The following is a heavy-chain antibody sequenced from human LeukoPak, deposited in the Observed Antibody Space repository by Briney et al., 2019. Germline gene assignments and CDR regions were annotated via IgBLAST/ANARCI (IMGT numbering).Heavy chain of an antibody. CDR2: VTGTSSPI. J-gene: IGHJ3*02. D-gene: IGHD5-18*01. V-gene: IGHV3-48*01. CDR3: ARYPGYGYSGAFDI. Sequence: GGSLRLSCAVSGFTFSTYSMNWVRQAPGKGLEWVSYVTGTSSPIYCADSVKGRFTISRDNAKNSLYLQMNSLRAEDTAVYYCARYPGYGYSGAFDIWGQGTMVTVSS. CDR1: GFTFSTYS.